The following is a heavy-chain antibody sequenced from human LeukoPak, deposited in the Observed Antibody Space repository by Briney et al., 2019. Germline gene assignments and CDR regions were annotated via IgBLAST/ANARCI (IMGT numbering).Heavy chain of an antibody. V-gene: IGHV3-30*02. J-gene: IGHJ4*02. D-gene: IGHD3-3*01. CDR3: AKDPSPITIFGVVTPNDY. CDR1: GFTFSSYG. CDR2: IRYDGSNK. Sequence: PGGSLGLSCAASGFTFSSYGMHWVRQAPGKGLEWVAFIRYDGSNKYYADSVKGRFTISRDNSKNTLYLQMNSLRAEDTAVYYCAKDPSPITIFGVVTPNDYWGQGTLVTVSS.